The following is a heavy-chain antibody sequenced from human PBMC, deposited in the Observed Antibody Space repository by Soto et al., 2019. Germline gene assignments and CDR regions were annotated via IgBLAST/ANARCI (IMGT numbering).Heavy chain of an antibody. CDR1: GGSISSGAYY. J-gene: IGHJ5*02. Sequence: QVQLQESGPGLVKPSQTLSLTCTVSGGSISSGAYYWSWLRQPPGKGLEWIGYLYYSGSTYYNPSLKSRVTISVDTSKNQFSLKLSSVTAADTAVYYCARERPDGARLDPWGQGTLVTVSS. V-gene: IGHV4-30-4*01. CDR2: LYYSGST. CDR3: ARERPDGARLDP. D-gene: IGHD6-6*01.